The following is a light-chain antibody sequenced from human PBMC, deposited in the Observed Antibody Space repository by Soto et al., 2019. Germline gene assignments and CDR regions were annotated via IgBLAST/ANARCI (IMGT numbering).Light chain of an antibody. CDR1: SSDVGDYNY. V-gene: IGLV2-14*01. J-gene: IGLJ2*01. CDR2: DVS. CDR3: SSYASRSTVV. Sequence: QSALTQPASVSGSPGQSITISCTGTSSDVGDYNYVSWYQQHPGKAPILMIYDVSNRPSGVSNRFSGSKSGNPASLTISGLPAEDEADYYCSSYASRSTVVFGGGTKLTVL.